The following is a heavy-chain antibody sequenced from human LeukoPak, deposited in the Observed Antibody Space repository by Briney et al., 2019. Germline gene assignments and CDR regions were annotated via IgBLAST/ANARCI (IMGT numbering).Heavy chain of an antibody. CDR1: GYSFTSYW. J-gene: IGHJ4*02. V-gene: IGHV5-51*01. D-gene: IGHD3-9*01. Sequence: GESLKISCKGAGYSFTSYWIGWVRQMPGKGLEWMGVIYPGDSHTRYSLSFQGQGTISADKSISTAYLQWNSLKASDTAIYYCTRSPDIDILTGYSRYYFDYWGQGTLVTVSS. CDR2: IYPGDSHT. CDR3: TRSPDIDILTGYSRYYFDY.